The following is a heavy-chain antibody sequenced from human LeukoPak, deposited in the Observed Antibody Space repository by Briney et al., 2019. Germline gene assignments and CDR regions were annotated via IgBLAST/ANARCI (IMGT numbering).Heavy chain of an antibody. Sequence: GESLKTSCKGSGYTFPTYWLGWVRQMPGKGLELMGIIYPGDSDPRYSPSFQGQVTISADTSISTAYLQWSSRKASDSAMYYCVRHGLGSSWFGFDYWGQGTLVTVSS. V-gene: IGHV5-51*01. J-gene: IGHJ4*02. CDR3: VRHGLGSSWFGFDY. CDR2: IYPGDSDP. D-gene: IGHD6-13*01. CDR1: GYTFPTYW.